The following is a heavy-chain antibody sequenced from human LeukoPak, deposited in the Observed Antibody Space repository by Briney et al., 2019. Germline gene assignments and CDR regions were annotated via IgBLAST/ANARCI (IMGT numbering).Heavy chain of an antibody. D-gene: IGHD7-27*01. CDR2: VYDSGRT. V-gene: IGHV4-59*08. Sequence: SGTLSLTCTVSGGSINGYYWSWVRQPPGKGLDWLGYVYDSGRTHYNASLKSRATISVDTSKNQLSLELSSVTAADTALYYCARLASGELPPYWYFDLWGRGAPVTVSS. CDR1: GGSINGYY. J-gene: IGHJ2*01. CDR3: ARLASGELPPYWYFDL.